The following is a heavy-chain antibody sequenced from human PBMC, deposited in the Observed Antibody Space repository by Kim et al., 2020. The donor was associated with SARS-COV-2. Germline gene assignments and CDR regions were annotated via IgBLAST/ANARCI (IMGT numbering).Heavy chain of an antibody. J-gene: IGHJ4*02. V-gene: IGHV3-48*02. CDR3: AREGVTYYDFWSGYYRGTWDY. Sequence: GGSLRLSCAASGFTFSSYSMNWVRQAPGKGLEWVSYISSSSSTIYYADSVKGRFTISRDNAKNSLYLQMNSLRDEDTAVYYCAREGVTYYDFWSGYYRGTWDYWGQGTLVTVSS. CDR1: GFTFSSYS. D-gene: IGHD3-3*01. CDR2: ISSSSSTI.